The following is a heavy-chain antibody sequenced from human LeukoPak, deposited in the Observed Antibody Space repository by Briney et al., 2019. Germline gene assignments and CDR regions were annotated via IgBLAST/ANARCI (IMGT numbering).Heavy chain of an antibody. CDR1: GFTFSSYA. Sequence: GGSLRLSCAASGFTFSSYAMSWVRQAPGKGLEWVSAISGSGGSTYYADSVKGRFTISRDNSKNTLYLQMNSLRAEDTAVYYCAKADYCSSTSCYTSCYFDYWGQGTLVTVSS. CDR3: AKADYCSSTSCYTSCYFDY. J-gene: IGHJ4*02. V-gene: IGHV3-23*01. CDR2: ISGSGGST. D-gene: IGHD2-2*02.